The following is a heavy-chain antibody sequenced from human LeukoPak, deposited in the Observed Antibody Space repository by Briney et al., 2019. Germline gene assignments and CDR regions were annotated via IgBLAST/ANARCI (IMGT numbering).Heavy chain of an antibody. CDR3: GRRYYGVGFEI. D-gene: IGHD3-10*01. Sequence: SETLSLTCTVSGGSISSYYWSWIRQPAGKGLDYIGRIYSDGGTNFNPSLKSRVTMSVDTSKNQFSLKLSSVTAADTAVYYCGRRYYGVGFEIWGLGTMVTVSS. V-gene: IGHV4-4*07. CDR1: GGSISSYY. J-gene: IGHJ3*02. CDR2: IYSDGGT.